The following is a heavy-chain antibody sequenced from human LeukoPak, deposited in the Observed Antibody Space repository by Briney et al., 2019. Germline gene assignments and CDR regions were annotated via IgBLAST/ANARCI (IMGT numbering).Heavy chain of an antibody. CDR2: IWYDGSNK. CDR1: GFTFSSYG. CDR3: ARLKGFWSGYPDGEEDAFDI. D-gene: IGHD3-3*01. Sequence: GRSLRLSCAASGFTFSSYGMHWVRQAPGKGLEWVAVIWYDGSNKYYADSVKGRFTISRDNSKNTLYLQMNSLRAADTAVYYCARLKGFWSGYPDGEEDAFDIWGQGTMVTVSS. J-gene: IGHJ3*02. V-gene: IGHV3-33*01.